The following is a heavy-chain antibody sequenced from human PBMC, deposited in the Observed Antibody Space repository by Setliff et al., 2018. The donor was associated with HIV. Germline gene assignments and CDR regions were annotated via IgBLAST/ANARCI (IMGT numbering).Heavy chain of an antibody. CDR2: IYTNGST. D-gene: IGHD2-21*02. Sequence: KASETLSLTCTVSGGSISSGTYYWTWIRQPAGKGLEWIGRIYTNGSTNYNPSLKSRATIAVDTSKNQFSLKLSSVTAADTAVYYCARSVVVVTVEWFDPWGQGTLVTVSS. CDR1: GGSISSGTYY. V-gene: IGHV4-61*02. J-gene: IGHJ5*02. CDR3: ARSVVVVTVEWFDP.